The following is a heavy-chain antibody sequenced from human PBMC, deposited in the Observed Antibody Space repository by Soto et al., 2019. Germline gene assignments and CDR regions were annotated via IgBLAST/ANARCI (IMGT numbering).Heavy chain of an antibody. V-gene: IGHV3-21*01. CDR2: ISTTNSYI. Sequence: EVQLVESGGGLVKPGGSLRLSCAASGFRFSTYSMNWVRQAPGKGLEWVASISTTNSYIYYADSVRGRFTISRDNAKNSLFLQMNSLRVEDTAVYYCTRDPVPDSSGYFPFDYWGQGTLVTVSS. J-gene: IGHJ4*02. D-gene: IGHD3-22*01. CDR3: TRDPVPDSSGYFPFDY. CDR1: GFRFSTYS.